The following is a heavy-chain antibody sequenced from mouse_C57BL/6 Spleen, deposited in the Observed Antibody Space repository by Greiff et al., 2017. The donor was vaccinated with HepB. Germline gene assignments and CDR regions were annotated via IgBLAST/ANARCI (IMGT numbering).Heavy chain of an antibody. D-gene: IGHD4-1*01. V-gene: IGHV1-50*01. CDR1: GYTFTSYW. Sequence: VQLQQPGAELVKPGASVKLSCKASGYTFTSYWMQWVKQRPGQGLEWIGEIDPSDSYTNYNQKFKGKATLTVDTSSSTAYMQLSSLTSEDSAVYYCARRWDDFDYWGQGTTLTVSS. CDR3: ARRWDDFDY. J-gene: IGHJ2*01. CDR2: IDPSDSYT.